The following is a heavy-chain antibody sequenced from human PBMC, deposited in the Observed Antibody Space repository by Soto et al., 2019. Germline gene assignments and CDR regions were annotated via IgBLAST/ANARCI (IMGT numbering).Heavy chain of an antibody. CDR2: IDPSDSYT. CDR1: GYSFTIYC. D-gene: IGHD3-22*01. Sequence: GESLKISCKGSGYSFTIYCISWVLQMPWKGLEWMGRIDPSDSYTNYSPSFQGHVTISADKSISTAYLQWSSLKASDTAMYYCARRPHNYYDSSGYYSVGAFDIWGQGTMVTVS. V-gene: IGHV5-10-1*01. CDR3: ARRPHNYYDSSGYYSVGAFDI. J-gene: IGHJ3*02.